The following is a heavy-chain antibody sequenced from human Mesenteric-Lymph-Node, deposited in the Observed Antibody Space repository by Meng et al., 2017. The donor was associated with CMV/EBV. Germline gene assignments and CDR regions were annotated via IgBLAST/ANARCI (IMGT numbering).Heavy chain of an antibody. D-gene: IGHD1-26*01. CDR2: INSDGSIT. V-gene: IGHV3-74*01. J-gene: IGHJ4*02. CDR3: GNNPTRYSGSYYVAY. Sequence: SELHLNRHWTHWVRQAPGKGLVWVSRINSDGSITDYAGYVRGEFAVSRDGDKNTVHLQMNSLRVEDTAFYYCGNNPTRYSGSYYVAYWGQGTLVTVSS. CDR1: ELHLNRHW.